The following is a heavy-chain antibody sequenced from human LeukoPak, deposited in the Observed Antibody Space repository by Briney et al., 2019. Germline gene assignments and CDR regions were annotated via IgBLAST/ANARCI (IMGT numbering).Heavy chain of an antibody. CDR2: IKSKTDGGTT. CDR1: GFTFSNAW. V-gene: IGHV3-15*01. Sequence: PGGSLRLSCAASGFTFSNAWMSWVRQAPGKGLEWVGRIKSKTDGGTTDYAAPVKGRFTISRDDSKNTLYLQMNSLKTEDTAVYYCARSRLTLPGSGHDYFFDYWGQGTLVTVSS. CDR3: ARSRLTLPGSGHDYFFDY. J-gene: IGHJ4*02. D-gene: IGHD2-15*01.